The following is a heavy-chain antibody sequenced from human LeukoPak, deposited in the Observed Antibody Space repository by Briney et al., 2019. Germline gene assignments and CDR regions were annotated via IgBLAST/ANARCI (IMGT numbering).Heavy chain of an antibody. D-gene: IGHD6-19*01. Sequence: PGGSLRLSCAASGFTFSSYAMSWVRQAPGKGLEWASAISGSGGSTYYADSVKGRFTISRDNSKNTLYLQMNSLRAEDTAVYYCAKDGQQWLGFRYYYYMDVWGKGTTVTVSS. V-gene: IGHV3-23*01. CDR3: AKDGQQWLGFRYYYYMDV. J-gene: IGHJ6*03. CDR2: ISGSGGST. CDR1: GFTFSSYA.